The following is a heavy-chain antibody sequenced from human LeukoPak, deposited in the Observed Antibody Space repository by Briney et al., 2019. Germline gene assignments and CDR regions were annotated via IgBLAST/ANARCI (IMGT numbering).Heavy chain of an antibody. J-gene: IGHJ3*02. Sequence: SETLSLTCIVSGDSISGYYWSWIRQPPGKGLQWIGYIYNNGRSDYNPSLGGRVTISVDTSKNQFSLKMRFVTAADTAVYYCARPGFETDAFDIWGQGTMVTVSS. CDR2: IYNNGRS. CDR3: ARPGFETDAFDI. V-gene: IGHV4-59*08. CDR1: GDSISGYY. D-gene: IGHD3-10*01.